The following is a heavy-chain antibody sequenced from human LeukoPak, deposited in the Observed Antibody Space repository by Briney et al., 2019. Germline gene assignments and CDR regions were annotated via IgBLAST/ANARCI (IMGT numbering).Heavy chain of an antibody. D-gene: IGHD3-22*01. CDR1: GYTFTSYY. CDR3: ARAEAYYYDSSGYYYV. CDR2: IIPIFGTA. Sequence: SVKVSCKASGYTFTSYYMHWVRQAPGQGLEWMGGIIPIFGTANYAQKFQGRVTITADESTSTAYMELSSLRSEDTAVYYCARAEAYYYDSSGYYYVWGQGTTVTVSS. V-gene: IGHV1-69*13. J-gene: IGHJ6*02.